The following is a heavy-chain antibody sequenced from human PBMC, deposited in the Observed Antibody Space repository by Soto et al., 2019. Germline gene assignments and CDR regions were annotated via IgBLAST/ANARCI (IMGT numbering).Heavy chain of an antibody. CDR3: AKDRSYSSGWYQGLFDY. J-gene: IGHJ4*02. D-gene: IGHD6-19*01. Sequence: EVQLLESGGGLVQPGGSLRLSCAASGFTFSSYAMSWVRQAPGKGLEWVSAISGSGGSTYYADSVKGRFTISRDNSKNTLYLQMNSLRAEDTAVYYCAKDRSYSSGWYQGLFDYWGQGTLVTVSS. V-gene: IGHV3-23*01. CDR1: GFTFSSYA. CDR2: ISGSGGST.